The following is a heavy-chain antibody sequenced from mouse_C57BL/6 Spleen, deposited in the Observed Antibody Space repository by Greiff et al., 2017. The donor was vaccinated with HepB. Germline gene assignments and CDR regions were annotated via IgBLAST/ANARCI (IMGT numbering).Heavy chain of an antibody. Sequence: EVQLQQSGPELVKPGASVKISCKASGYTFNDYYMNWVKQSHGKSLEWIGDINPNNGGTRYNQKFKGKATLTVDKSSSTAYMELRSLTSEDSAVYYCANDYSSSFCAMDYWGQGTSVTVSS. D-gene: IGHD1-1*01. CDR2: INPNNGGT. CDR3: ANDYSSSFCAMDY. CDR1: GYTFNDYY. V-gene: IGHV1-26*01. J-gene: IGHJ4*01.